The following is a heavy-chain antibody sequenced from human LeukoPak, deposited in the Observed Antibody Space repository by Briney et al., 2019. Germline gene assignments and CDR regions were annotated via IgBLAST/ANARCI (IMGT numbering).Heavy chain of an antibody. D-gene: IGHD6-19*01. Sequence: GGSLRLSCAASGFTFDDYAMHWVRQAPGKGLEWVSGISWNSGSIGYADSVKGRFTISRDNAKNSLYLQMNSLRAEDTALYYCAKGSRQWLIRGYFQHWGQGTLVTVSS. CDR3: AKGSRQWLIRGYFQH. CDR1: GFTFDDYA. V-gene: IGHV3-9*01. CDR2: ISWNSGSI. J-gene: IGHJ1*01.